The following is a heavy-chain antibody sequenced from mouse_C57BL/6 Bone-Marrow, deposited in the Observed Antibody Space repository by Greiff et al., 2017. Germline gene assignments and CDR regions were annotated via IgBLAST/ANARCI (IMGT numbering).Heavy chain of an antibody. D-gene: IGHD3-3*01. V-gene: IGHV1-50*01. CDR1: GYTFTSYW. CDR3: TRWPGHRY. J-gene: IGHJ2*01. CDR2: IDPSDSST. Sequence: QVQLQQPGAELVKPGASVKLSCKASGYTFTSYWMQWVKQRPGQGLEWIGEIDPSDSSTNYNQKLKGQATLTVDTSSSTAYMQLSSLTSEDSAVYYCTRWPGHRYWGQGTTLTVSS.